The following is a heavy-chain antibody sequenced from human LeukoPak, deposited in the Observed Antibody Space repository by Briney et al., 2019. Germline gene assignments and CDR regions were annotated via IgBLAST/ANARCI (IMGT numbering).Heavy chain of an antibody. Sequence: GGSLRLSCAASGFTFSGYWMNWVRQAQGKGPEWLANIKQDGSQKYYADSVKGRFTIARDNAKNSLYLQMNSLRVGDTAVYYCARDAVSSSWSDYWGRGTLVTVSS. CDR1: GFTFSGYW. J-gene: IGHJ4*02. CDR2: IKQDGSQK. V-gene: IGHV3-7*01. D-gene: IGHD6-13*01. CDR3: ARDAVSSSWSDY.